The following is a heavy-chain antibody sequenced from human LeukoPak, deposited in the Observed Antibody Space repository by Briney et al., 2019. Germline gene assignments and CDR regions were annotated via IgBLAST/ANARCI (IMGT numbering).Heavy chain of an antibody. D-gene: IGHD3-10*01. J-gene: IGHJ4*02. CDR1: GYTFISYA. V-gene: IGHV1-3*01. CDR3: ARAKLLLLPRDY. CDR2: INAGNGNT. Sequence: ASVKVSCKASGYTFISYAMHWVRQAPGQRLEWMGWINAGNGNTKYSQEFQGRVTMTTDTSTSSAYMELRSLRSDDTAVYYCARAKLLLLPRDYWGQGTLVTVSS.